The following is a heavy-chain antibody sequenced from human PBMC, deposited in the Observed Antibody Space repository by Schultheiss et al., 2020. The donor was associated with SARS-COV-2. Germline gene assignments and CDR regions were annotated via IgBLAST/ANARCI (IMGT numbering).Heavy chain of an antibody. Sequence: LSLTCAVYGGSFSGYYWSWIRQPPGKGLEWVSVIYSGGSTYYADSVKGRFTISRDNSKNSLYLQMNSLRAEDTAVYYCAKESYGSGSYQTHAEYFQHWGQGTLVTVSS. CDR1: GGSFSGYY. CDR3: AKESYGSGSYQTHAEYFQH. D-gene: IGHD3-10*01. CDR2: IYSGGST. J-gene: IGHJ1*01. V-gene: IGHV3-53*01.